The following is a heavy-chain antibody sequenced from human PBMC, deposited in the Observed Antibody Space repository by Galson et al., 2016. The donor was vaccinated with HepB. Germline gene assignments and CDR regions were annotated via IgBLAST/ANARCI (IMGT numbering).Heavy chain of an antibody. CDR2: IFPRDSYT. CDR3: ARRNYCGGDCYFADH. CDR1: AYTFTSPW. J-gene: IGHJ4*02. V-gene: IGHV5-51*01. Sequence: QSGADVKGPGESLTTTRKGSAYTFTSPWIGWVSPMPGKGLVGVGDIFPRDSYTRYCPSFQGQVTLSVDKSITTAYLRWSSLKASDTAIYYCARRNYCGGDCYFADHWGQGTLVTVSS. D-gene: IGHD2-21*02.